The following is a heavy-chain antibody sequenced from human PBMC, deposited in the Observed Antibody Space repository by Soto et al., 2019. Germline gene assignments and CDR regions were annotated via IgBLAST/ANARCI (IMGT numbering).Heavy chain of an antibody. CDR2: INAGNGNT. CDR3: ARATYSSHPRGY. J-gene: IGHJ4*02. CDR1: GYTFTSYA. V-gene: IGHV1-3*01. D-gene: IGHD6-13*01. Sequence: QVQLVQSGAEVKKPGASVKVSCKASGYTFTSYAMHWVRQAPGQRLEWMGWINAGNGNTKYSQKFQGRVTITRDTSASTAYMELSSLTSEDTAVYYCARATYSSHPRGYWGQGTLVTVSS.